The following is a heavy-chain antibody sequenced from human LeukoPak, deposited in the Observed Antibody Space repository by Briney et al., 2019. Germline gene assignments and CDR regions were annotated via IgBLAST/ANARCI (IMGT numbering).Heavy chain of an antibody. Sequence: QAGGSLRLSCAASGFSFSDYALHWVRQAPGKGLEWVANIKQDGSEKYYVDSVKGRFTISRDNAKNSLYLQMNSLRAEDTAVYYCARDTAWELPFDYYYGMDVWGQGTTVTVSS. J-gene: IGHJ6*02. CDR3: ARDTAWELPFDYYYGMDV. CDR1: GFSFSDYA. CDR2: IKQDGSEK. V-gene: IGHV3-7*01. D-gene: IGHD1-26*01.